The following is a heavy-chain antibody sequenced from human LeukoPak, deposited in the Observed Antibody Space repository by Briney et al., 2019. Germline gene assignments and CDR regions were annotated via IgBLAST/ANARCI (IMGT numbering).Heavy chain of an antibody. CDR3: AREEWELQGSYTDV. D-gene: IGHD1-26*01. V-gene: IGHV3-21*01. Sequence: PGGSLRLSCAAYAFTFSSYSMNWVRQAPGKGLEWVSSISSSSSYIYYADSVKGRFTISRDNAKNSLYLQMNSRRAEDTAVYYCAREEWELQGSYTDVWGKGTTVTASS. J-gene: IGHJ6*03. CDR1: AFTFSSYS. CDR2: ISSSSSYI.